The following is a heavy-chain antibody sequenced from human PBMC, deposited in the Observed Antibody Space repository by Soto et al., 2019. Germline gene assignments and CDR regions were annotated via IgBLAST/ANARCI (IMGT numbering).Heavy chain of an antibody. Sequence: SETLSLTCAVYGGSFSGYYWSWIRQPPGKGLEWIGEINHSGSTNYNPSLKSRVTISLDTSKNQFSLKLSSVTAADTAVYYCARGAAGGYSNLYYYYYMDVWGKGSPVTVSS. V-gene: IGHV4-34*01. CDR3: ARGAAGGYSNLYYYYYMDV. CDR1: GGSFSGYY. CDR2: INHSGST. D-gene: IGHD3-22*01. J-gene: IGHJ6*03.